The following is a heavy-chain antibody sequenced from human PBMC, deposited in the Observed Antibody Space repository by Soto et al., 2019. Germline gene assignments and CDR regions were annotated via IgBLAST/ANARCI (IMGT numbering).Heavy chain of an antibody. V-gene: IGHV1-18*01. D-gene: IGHD2-2*01. CDR2: INVYNGNK. J-gene: IGHJ5*02. Sequence: QVQLVQSGAEVKKPGASVKVSCKTSGYTFRSYSISWVRQAPGQGLEWMGWINVYNGNKKYAQNLQGRVTMTTDTSTSTAYMELRSLRSDDTAVYYCARDLAVGWFDPWAQGTLVTVSS. CDR1: GYTFRSYS. CDR3: ARDLAVGWFDP.